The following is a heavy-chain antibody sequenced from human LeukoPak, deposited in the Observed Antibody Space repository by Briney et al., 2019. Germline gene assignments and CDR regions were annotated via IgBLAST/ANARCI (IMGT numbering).Heavy chain of an antibody. Sequence: GGSLRLSCAASGFTFSSYSMSWVRQAPGKGLEWVSSISSSSSYIYYADSVKGRFTISRDNAKNSLYLQMNSLRAEDTAVYYCARESSIAARLVDYWGQGTLVTVSS. V-gene: IGHV3-21*01. J-gene: IGHJ4*02. CDR3: ARESSIAARLVDY. D-gene: IGHD6-6*01. CDR2: ISSSSSYI. CDR1: GFTFSSYS.